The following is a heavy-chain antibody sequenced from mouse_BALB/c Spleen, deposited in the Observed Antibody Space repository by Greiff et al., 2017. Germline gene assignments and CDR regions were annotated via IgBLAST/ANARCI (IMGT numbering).Heavy chain of an antibody. CDR2: IFPGTGTT. CDR3: ARRSSTAPFAY. J-gene: IGHJ3*01. CDR1: GYTFTSYW. D-gene: IGHD3-1*01. V-gene: IGHV1S132*01. Sequence: QVQLQQSGAELVKPGASVKLSCKTSGYTFTSYWIQWVKQRPGQGLGWIGEIFPGTGTTYYNEKFKGKATLTIDTSSSTAYMQLSSLASEDSAVYFCARRSSTAPFAYWGQGTLVTVSA.